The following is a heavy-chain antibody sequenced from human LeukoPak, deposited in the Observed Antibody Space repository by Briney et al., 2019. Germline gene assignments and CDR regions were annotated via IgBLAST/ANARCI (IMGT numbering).Heavy chain of an antibody. V-gene: IGHV1-18*01. J-gene: IGHJ5*02. CDR2: ISAYNGNT. Sequence: ASVKVSCKASGYTFTSYGISWVRQAPGQGLEWMGWISAYNGNTNYAQKLQGRVTMATDTSTSTAYMELRSLRSDDTAVYYCAREDRHMSWFDPWGQGTLVTVSS. CDR1: GYTFTSYG. CDR3: AREDRHMSWFDP.